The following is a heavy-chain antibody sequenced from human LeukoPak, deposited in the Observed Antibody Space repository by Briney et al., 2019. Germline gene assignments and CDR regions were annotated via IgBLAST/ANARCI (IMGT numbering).Heavy chain of an antibody. J-gene: IGHJ6*04. Sequence: ASVKVSCKASGGTFSSYAISWVRQAPGQGLEWMGGIIPIFGTANYAQKFQGRVTITADESTSTAYMELSSLRSEDTAVYYCASNIVVVPAAPVAHEYYCYGMDVWGKGTTVTVSS. CDR3: ASNIVVVPAAPVAHEYYCYGMDV. D-gene: IGHD2-2*01. CDR1: GGTFSSYA. V-gene: IGHV1-69*13. CDR2: IIPIFGTA.